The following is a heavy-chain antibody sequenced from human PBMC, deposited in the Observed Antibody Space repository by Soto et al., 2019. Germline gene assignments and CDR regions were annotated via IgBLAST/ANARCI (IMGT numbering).Heavy chain of an antibody. J-gene: IGHJ3*02. CDR3: ARQHRLRAPKQNDAFDI. CDR2: IYPGDSDT. D-gene: IGHD5-12*01. Sequence: PGESLKISCKGSGYRFTSYWIGWVRQMPGKGLEWMGIIYPGDSDTRYSPSFQGQVTISADKSISTAYLQWSSLKASDTAMYYCARQHRLRAPKQNDAFDIWGQGTMVTVSS. CDR1: GYRFTSYW. V-gene: IGHV5-51*01.